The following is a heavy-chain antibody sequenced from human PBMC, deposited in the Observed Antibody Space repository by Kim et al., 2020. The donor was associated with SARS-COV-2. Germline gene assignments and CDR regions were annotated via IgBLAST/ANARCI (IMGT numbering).Heavy chain of an antibody. Sequence: GGSLRLSCAASGFTFSSYSMNWVRQAPGKGLEWVSSISSSSSYIYYADSVKGRFTISRDNAKNSLYLQMNSLRAEDTAVYYCAREGTSRVTRPIDYWGQGTLVTVSS. J-gene: IGHJ4*02. D-gene: IGHD4-4*01. CDR3: AREGTSRVTRPIDY. V-gene: IGHV3-21*01. CDR2: ISSSSSYI. CDR1: GFTFSSYS.